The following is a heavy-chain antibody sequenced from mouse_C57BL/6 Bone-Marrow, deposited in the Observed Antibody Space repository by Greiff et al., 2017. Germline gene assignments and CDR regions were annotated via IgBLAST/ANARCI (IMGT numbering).Heavy chain of an antibody. CDR1: GYTFTSYW. V-gene: IGHV1-50*01. Sequence: VKLQQPGAELVKPGASVKLSCKASGYTFTSYWMQWVKQRPGQGLEWIGEIDPSGSYTNYNQKFKGKATLTVDASSSTAYMQLSILTSEDSAVYDYVGAYYSNSYAMDYWGQGTSVTVSS. D-gene: IGHD2-5*01. J-gene: IGHJ4*01. CDR3: VGAYYSNSYAMDY. CDR2: IDPSGSYT.